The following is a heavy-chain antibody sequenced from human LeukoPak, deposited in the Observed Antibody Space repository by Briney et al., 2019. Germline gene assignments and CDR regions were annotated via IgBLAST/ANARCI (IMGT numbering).Heavy chain of an antibody. CDR1: GDPISRTNW. CDR2: VNVLGNT. D-gene: IGHD2/OR15-2a*01. J-gene: IGHJ4*02. V-gene: IGHV4-4*02. Sequence: PSGTLSLTCGVSGDPISRTNWWTWVRPPPGEGLGWIGEVNVLGNTHYNPSLESRFTISIDKSENQVSLQLTSVTAADTAVYYWAREGGPFRPLDYAGQGTLVTGSS. CDR3: AREGGPFRPLDY.